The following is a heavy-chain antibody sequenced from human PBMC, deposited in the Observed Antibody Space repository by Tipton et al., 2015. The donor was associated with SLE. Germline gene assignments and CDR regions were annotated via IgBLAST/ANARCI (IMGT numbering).Heavy chain of an antibody. Sequence: SLRLSCAASGFTFSSYSMNWVRQAPGKGLEWVSSISSSSSYIYYADSVKCRFTISRDNAKNALYLQMNSLRAEDTAVYYCARDYIVVVPAAISRDYYYYGMDVWGQGTTVTVSS. D-gene: IGHD2-2*01. V-gene: IGHV3-21*01. J-gene: IGHJ6*02. CDR3: ARDYIVVVPAAISRDYYYYGMDV. CDR2: ISSSSSYI. CDR1: GFTFSSYS.